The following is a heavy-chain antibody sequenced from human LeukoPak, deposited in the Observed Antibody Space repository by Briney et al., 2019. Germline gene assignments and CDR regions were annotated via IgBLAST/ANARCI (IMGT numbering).Heavy chain of an antibody. D-gene: IGHD3-9*01. CDR1: GFTFSNYS. Sequence: PGGSLRLSCEASGFTFSNYSMNWVRQAPGKGLEWVSYIRSSSSTIYYADSVKGRFTISRDNAKNSLYLQMNSLRAEDTAVYYCARGKMALRYFDWLPSFDYWGQGTLVTVSA. CDR3: ARGKMALRYFDWLPSFDY. J-gene: IGHJ4*02. CDR2: IRSSSSTI. V-gene: IGHV3-48*01.